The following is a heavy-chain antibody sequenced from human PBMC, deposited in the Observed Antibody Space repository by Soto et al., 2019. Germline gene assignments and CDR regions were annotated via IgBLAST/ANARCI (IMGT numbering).Heavy chain of an antibody. CDR2: INPKSGIT. Sequence: QVQLVQSGAEVKKPGASVKVSCKASGYTFTGYYMHWVRQAPGQGLEWMGWINPKSGITNYAQKFQGRVTMSSGRSITTSYIEVSRLPSDDTAGYFFLKPPFRQSSGKFYYYLGPGTLV. V-gene: IGHV1-2*02. D-gene: IGHD6-25*01. J-gene: IGHJ4*01. CDR3: LKPPFRQSSGKFYYY. CDR1: GYTFTGYY.